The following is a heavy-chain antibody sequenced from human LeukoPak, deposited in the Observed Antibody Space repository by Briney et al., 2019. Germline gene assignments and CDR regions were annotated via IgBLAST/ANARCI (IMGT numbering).Heavy chain of an antibody. CDR2: ISYDGSNK. D-gene: IGHD3-10*01. Sequence: GRSLRLSCAASGFTFSSYAMHWVRQAPGKGLEWVAVISYDGSNKYYADSVKGRFTISRDNSKNTLYLQMNSLRAEDTAVYYCARDMGPYYWYDYWGQGTLVTVSS. CDR1: GFTFSSYA. CDR3: ARDMGPYYWYDY. J-gene: IGHJ4*02. V-gene: IGHV3-30-3*01.